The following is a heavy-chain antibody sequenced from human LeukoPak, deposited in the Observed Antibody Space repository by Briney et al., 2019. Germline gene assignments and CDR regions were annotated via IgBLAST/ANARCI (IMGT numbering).Heavy chain of an antibody. D-gene: IGHD5-18*01. V-gene: IGHV4-31*03. CDR3: ARVTGTAMVSYYFDY. J-gene: IGHJ4*02. Sequence: SQTLSLTCTVSGGSISSGGYYWSWIRQHPGKGLEWIGYIYYSGSTYYNPSLKSRVTISVDTSKNQFSLKLSSVTAADTAVYYCARVTGTAMVSYYFDYWGQGTLVTVSS. CDR2: IYYSGST. CDR1: GGSISSGGYY.